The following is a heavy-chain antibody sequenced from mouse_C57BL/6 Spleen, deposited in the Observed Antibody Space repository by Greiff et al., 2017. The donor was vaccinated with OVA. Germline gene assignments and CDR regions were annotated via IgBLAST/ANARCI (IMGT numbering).Heavy chain of an antibody. CDR3: ARDVVTTLFDY. J-gene: IGHJ2*01. CDR1: GFNIKDYY. D-gene: IGHD2-5*01. CDR2: IDPEDGET. Sequence: EVQLQQSGAELVKPGASVKLSCTASGFNIKDYYMHWVKQRTEQGLEWIGRIDPEDGETKYAPTFQGKATITADTSSNTAYLQLSSLTSEDTAVYYCARDVVTTLFDYWGQGTTLTVSS. V-gene: IGHV14-2*01.